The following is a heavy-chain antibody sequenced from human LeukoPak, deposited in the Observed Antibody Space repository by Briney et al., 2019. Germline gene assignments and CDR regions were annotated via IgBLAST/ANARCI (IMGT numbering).Heavy chain of an antibody. D-gene: IGHD6-19*01. J-gene: IGHJ4*02. CDR1: GFTFSSYS. CDR2: ISSSSSYI. CDR3: ASRTPGSALVSSRDY. V-gene: IGHV3-21*01. Sequence: PGGSLRLSCAASGFTFSSYSMNWVRQAPGKGLEWVSSISSSSSYIYYADSVKGRFTISRDNAKNSLYLQMNSLRAEDTAVYYCASRTPGSALVSSRDYWGQGTLVTVSS.